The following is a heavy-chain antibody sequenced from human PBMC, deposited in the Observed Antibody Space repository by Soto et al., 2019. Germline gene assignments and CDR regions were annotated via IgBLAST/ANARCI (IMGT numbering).Heavy chain of an antibody. CDR3: VKDESINWYSGHFRH. CDR2: INWNSGSI. CDR1: GFTFDDYA. Sequence: VQLEQSGAEVKKPGRSLRLSCAASGFTFDDYAMHWVRQVPGKGLEWVSGINWNSGSIGYGDSVKGRFAISRDNAKNSLHLQMNSLSAEDTAFYYCVKDESINWYSGHFRHWGQGTLVTVSS. D-gene: IGHD6-13*01. J-gene: IGHJ1*01. V-gene: IGHV3-9*01.